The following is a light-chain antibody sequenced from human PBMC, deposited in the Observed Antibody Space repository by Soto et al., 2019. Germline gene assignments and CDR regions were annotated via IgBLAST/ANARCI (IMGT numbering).Light chain of an antibody. CDR1: QSVGSS. V-gene: IGKV3-15*01. Sequence: EIVMTQSPATLSVSPGERATLSCRASQSVGSSLAWYQQKPGQAPRLLIYGASTRATGIPARFSGSGSGTEFTLTISSLQSEDFVVYYCQQYSNWYTFGQGTKLEIK. CDR2: GAS. J-gene: IGKJ2*01. CDR3: QQYSNWYT.